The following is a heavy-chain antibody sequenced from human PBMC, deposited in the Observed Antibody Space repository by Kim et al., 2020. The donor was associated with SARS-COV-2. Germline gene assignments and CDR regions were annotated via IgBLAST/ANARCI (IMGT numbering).Heavy chain of an antibody. CDR3: ASGGDPVTAVAGWCDY. CDR1: GYTFTGYY. CDR2: INPNSGGT. V-gene: IGHV1-2*02. D-gene: IGHD6-19*01. Sequence: ASVKVSCRASGYTFTGYYMHWVRQAPGQGLEWMGWINPNSGGTNYSQKFQGRVTMTRDTSVSTAYMELSRLRSDDTAVYYCASGGDPVTAVAGWCDYWGQGTPVTVSS. J-gene: IGHJ4*02.